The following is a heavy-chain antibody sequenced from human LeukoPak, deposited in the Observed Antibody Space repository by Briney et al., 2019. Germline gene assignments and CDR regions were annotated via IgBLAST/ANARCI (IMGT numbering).Heavy chain of an antibody. CDR3: AKSPKSYSSEFDY. V-gene: IGHV3-30*02. J-gene: IGHJ4*02. Sequence: GGSLRLSCAASGFTFSTYDMHWVRQAPGKGLEWVAVIRYDGSDKFYADSVKGRFTVSRDNSKNTLYLQMNSLRAEDTAVYYCAKSPKSYSSEFDYWGQGTLVTVSS. D-gene: IGHD6-25*01. CDR1: GFTFSTYD. CDR2: IRYDGSDK.